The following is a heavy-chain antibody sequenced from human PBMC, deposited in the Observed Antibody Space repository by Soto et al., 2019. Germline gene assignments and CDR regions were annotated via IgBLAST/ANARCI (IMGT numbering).Heavy chain of an antibody. CDR2: TRNKTNSYSP. CDR1: GFTFSDYY. Sequence: PGGSLRLSCAASGFTFSDYYMDWVRQVPGKGLEWVSRTRNKTNSYSPEYAPSVKGRFTISRHDLEDSMYLQMNNLKTEDTAVYYCARDTGGSYDYWGQGALVTVSS. J-gene: IGHJ4*02. CDR3: ARDTGGSYDY. D-gene: IGHD1-26*01. V-gene: IGHV3-72*01.